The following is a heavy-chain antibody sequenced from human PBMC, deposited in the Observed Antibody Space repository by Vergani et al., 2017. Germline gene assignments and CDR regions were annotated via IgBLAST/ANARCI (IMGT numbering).Heavy chain of an antibody. V-gene: IGHV3-74*01. CDR3: AXAATQDFWSGYYTGEYYYYGMDV. CDR1: GFTFSSYW. Sequence: EVQLVESGGGLVQPGGSLRLSCAASGFTFSSYWMHWVRHAPGKGLVWVSRINSVGGSTNYADSLKGRFTISRDNAKNTLYLQMNSLRAEDTAVYYCAXAATQDFWSGYYTGEYYYYGMDVWGQGTTVTVSS. D-gene: IGHD3-3*01. CDR2: INSVGGST. J-gene: IGHJ6*02.